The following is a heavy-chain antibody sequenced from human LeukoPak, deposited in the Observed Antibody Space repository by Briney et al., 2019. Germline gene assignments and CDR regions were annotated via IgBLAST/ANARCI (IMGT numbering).Heavy chain of an antibody. CDR1: GFTFSSYA. CDR2: INSDGSST. CDR3: ARRAAPFEY. Sequence: GGSLRLSCAASGFTFSSYAVSWVRQAPGKGLVWVSRINSDGSSTSYADSVKGRFTISRDNAKNTLYLQMDSLRAEDTAVYYCARRAAPFEYWGQGTLVTVSS. D-gene: IGHD2-15*01. J-gene: IGHJ4*02. V-gene: IGHV3-74*01.